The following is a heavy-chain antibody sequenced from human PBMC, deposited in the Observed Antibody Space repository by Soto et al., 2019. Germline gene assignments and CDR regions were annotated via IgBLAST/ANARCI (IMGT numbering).Heavy chain of an antibody. CDR2: IYYGGNT. CDR1: GVSISDYY. Sequence: SETLSLTXTVSGVSISDYYWSWIRQPPGKGLEWIGYIYYGGNTNYNPSLKSRVTISVDTSKNRFSLKLNSVTAADTAVYFCARDRAYYDSNGLYFDYWGQGTLVTVSS. D-gene: IGHD3-22*01. V-gene: IGHV4-59*13. J-gene: IGHJ4*02. CDR3: ARDRAYYDSNGLYFDY.